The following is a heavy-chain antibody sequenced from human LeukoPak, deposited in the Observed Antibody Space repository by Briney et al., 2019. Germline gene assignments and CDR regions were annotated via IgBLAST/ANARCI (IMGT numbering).Heavy chain of an antibody. V-gene: IGHV3-7*01. Sequence: GGSLRLSCAASGFTFSSDWMSWVRQAPGKGLEWVANIKQEGSEKYYVDSVNGRFTISRDNAKNPLYLQMNSLRAEDTAVYYGARGSYDSSGYYNYWGQGTLVTVSS. J-gene: IGHJ4*02. CDR2: IKQEGSEK. CDR1: GFTFSSDW. CDR3: ARGSYDSSGYYNY. D-gene: IGHD3-22*01.